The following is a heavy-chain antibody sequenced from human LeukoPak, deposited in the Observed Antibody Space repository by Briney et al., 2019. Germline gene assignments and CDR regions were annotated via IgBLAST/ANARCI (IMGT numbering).Heavy chain of an antibody. CDR2: IKQDGTEE. J-gene: IGHJ4*02. CDR3: ARDPCHGALDY. V-gene: IGHV3-7*03. CDR1: GFTFSSSW. D-gene: IGHD2-2*01. Sequence: GGSLRLSCVASGFTFSSSWMSWVRRAPGKGLEWVANIKQDGTEEYYVDSVRGRFSISKDNARNSLYLQMNSLRAEDTAVYYCARDPCHGALDYWGQGALVTVSS.